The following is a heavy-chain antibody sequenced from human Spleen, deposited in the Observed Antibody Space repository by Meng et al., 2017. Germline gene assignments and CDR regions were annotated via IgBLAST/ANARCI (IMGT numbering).Heavy chain of an antibody. J-gene: IGHJ4*02. D-gene: IGHD2-2*01. CDR3: ARLGGVCTSASCYVGY. V-gene: IGHV5-51*01. CDR2: IYPTDSDT. CDR1: GYTFTSYW. Sequence: KVSCKASGYTFTSYWIGWVRQMPGQGLELMGVIYPTDSDTRYSPSLQGHISFSVDKSVSTAYLQWSSLKASDTAIYFCARLGGVCTSASCYVGYWGQGTLVTVSS.